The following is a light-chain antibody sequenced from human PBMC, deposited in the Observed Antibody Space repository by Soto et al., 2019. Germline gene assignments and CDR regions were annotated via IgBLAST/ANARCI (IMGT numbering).Light chain of an antibody. CDR2: DAS. CDR3: QQFAKSST. V-gene: IGKV1-5*01. CDR1: QSISSW. J-gene: IGKJ1*01. Sequence: DIQMTQSPSTLSASVGDRVTITCRASQSISSWLAWYQQKPGKAPKLLIYDASSLESGVPSRFSGSGSGTEFTLTISSLQPDDFATYYCQQFAKSSTFGQGTKVDIK.